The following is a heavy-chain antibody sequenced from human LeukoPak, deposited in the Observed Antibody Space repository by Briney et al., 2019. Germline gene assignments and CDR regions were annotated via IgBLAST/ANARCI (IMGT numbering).Heavy chain of an antibody. D-gene: IGHD2-2*01. J-gene: IGHJ4*02. V-gene: IGHV1-2*02. CDR1: GYTFTGYY. CDR2: INPNSGGT. Sequence: ASVKVSCKASGYTFTGYYTHWVRQAPGQGLEWMGWINPNSGGTNYARKFQGRVTMTRDTSISTAYMELSRLRSDDTAVYYCAREDCSSTSCQVYFDYWGQGTLVTVSS. CDR3: AREDCSSTSCQVYFDY.